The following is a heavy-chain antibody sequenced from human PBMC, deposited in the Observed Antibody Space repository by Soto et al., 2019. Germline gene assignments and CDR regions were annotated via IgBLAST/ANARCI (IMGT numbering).Heavy chain of an antibody. CDR2: ITNDGKSA. D-gene: IGHD3-3*01. V-gene: IGHV3-74*01. CDR1: GFTFSSYW. Sequence: VQLVESGGGLVQPGGSLRLSCAASGFTFSSYWMQWVRQTPGKGLVWVGRITNDGKSAYYADSVKGRFTISRDNAKNTLYLQMNGLRDDDTSVFYCARDIWGGPYVWGNGTTVIVTS. CDR3: ARDIWGGPYV. J-gene: IGHJ6*04.